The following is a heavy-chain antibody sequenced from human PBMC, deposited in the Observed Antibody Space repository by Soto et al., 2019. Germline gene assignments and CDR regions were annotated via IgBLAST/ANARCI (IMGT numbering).Heavy chain of an antibody. CDR3: ARVVMVRGVPGGGDYYYYMDV. J-gene: IGHJ6*03. D-gene: IGHD3-10*01. CDR2: IYSGGST. Sequence: EVQLVESGGGLVQPGGSLRLSCAASGFTVSSNYMSWVRQAPGKGLEWVSVIYSGGSTYYADSVKGRFTISRDNSKNTLYLQRNSLRAEDTAVYYCARVVMVRGVPGGGDYYYYMDVWGKGTTVTVSS. CDR1: GFTVSSNY. V-gene: IGHV3-66*01.